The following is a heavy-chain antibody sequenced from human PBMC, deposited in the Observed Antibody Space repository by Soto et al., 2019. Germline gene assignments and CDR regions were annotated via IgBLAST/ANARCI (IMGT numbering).Heavy chain of an antibody. CDR2: IYYSGST. CDR1: GGSISSGDYY. D-gene: IGHD3-9*01. CDR3: ARAGDDILTGYDY. J-gene: IGHJ4*02. V-gene: IGHV4-30-4*01. Sequence: SETLSLTCTVSGGSISSGDYYWGWIRQPPGKGLEWIGYIYYSGSTYYNPSLKSRVTISVDTSKNQFSLKLSSVTAADTAVYYCARAGDDILTGYDYWGQGTLVTVSS.